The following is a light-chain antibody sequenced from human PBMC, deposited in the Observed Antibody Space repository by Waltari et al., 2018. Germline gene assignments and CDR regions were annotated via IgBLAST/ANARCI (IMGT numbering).Light chain of an antibody. CDR2: DAS. CDR1: QSVSSY. V-gene: IGKV3-11*01. Sequence: EIVLTQSPATLSLSPGERATLSCRASQSVSSYLAWYQQKPGQAPRLLIYDASNRATGSPARLSGSGAGTDVTLTISSLEPEDFAVYYCQQRSNWSITFGQGTRLEIK. J-gene: IGKJ5*01. CDR3: QQRSNWSIT.